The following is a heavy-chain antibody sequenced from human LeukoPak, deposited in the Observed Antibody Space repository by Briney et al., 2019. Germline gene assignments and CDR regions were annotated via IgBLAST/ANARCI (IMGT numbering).Heavy chain of an antibody. CDR3: ARGSLYYYYYMDV. J-gene: IGHJ6*03. CDR1: GGSISSYY. Sequence: PSETLSLTCTVSGGSISSYYWRWIRQPPGKGLEWIGYIYYSGSTNYNPSLKSRVTISVDTSKNQFSLKLSSVTAADTAVYYCARGSLYYYYYMDVWGKGTTVTVSS. CDR2: IYYSGST. V-gene: IGHV4-59*01.